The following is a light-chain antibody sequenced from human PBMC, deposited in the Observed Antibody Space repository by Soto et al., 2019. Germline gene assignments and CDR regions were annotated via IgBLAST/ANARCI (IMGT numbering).Light chain of an antibody. Sequence: DIQMTQSPSSLSASVGDRVTITCQASQDISNYLNWYQQKPGKAPKLLIYDASNLETGVPSRFSGSGSGTDFTFTISSLQPEDTATYYCQQYDNPLFTFGPGTRWIS. CDR1: QDISNY. CDR2: DAS. J-gene: IGKJ3*01. V-gene: IGKV1-33*01. CDR3: QQYDNPLFT.